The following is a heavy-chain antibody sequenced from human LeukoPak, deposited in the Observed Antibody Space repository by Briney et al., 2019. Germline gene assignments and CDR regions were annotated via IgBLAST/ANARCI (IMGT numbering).Heavy chain of an antibody. J-gene: IGHJ6*03. CDR2: IYYSGTT. CDR1: GGSISSSHYY. Sequence: SETLSLTCTVSGGSISSSHYYWGWVRQPPGKGLEWIGTIYYSGTTYYNPSLESRVTISEDTSKNQFSLTLKSVTAADTAVYYCARQISDYYYYYIDVWGKGTTVTVSS. CDR3: ARQISDYYYYYIDV. V-gene: IGHV4-39*01. D-gene: IGHD3-10*01.